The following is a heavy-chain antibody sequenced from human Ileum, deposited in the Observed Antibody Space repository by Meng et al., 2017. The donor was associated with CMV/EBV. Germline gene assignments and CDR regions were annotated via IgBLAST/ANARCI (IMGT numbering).Heavy chain of an antibody. CDR2: IKQDGSEK. D-gene: IGHD2-15*01. J-gene: IGHJ4*02. CDR3: ARGDGSIHASRLLDY. CDR1: GFTFSSYW. Sequence: GESLKISCAASGFTFSSYWMSWVRQAPGKGLEWVANIKQDGSEKYYVDSVRGRFTISRDNAQNSLYLQINSLRAEDSAVYYCARGDGSIHASRLLDYWGQGTLVTVSS. V-gene: IGHV3-7*01.